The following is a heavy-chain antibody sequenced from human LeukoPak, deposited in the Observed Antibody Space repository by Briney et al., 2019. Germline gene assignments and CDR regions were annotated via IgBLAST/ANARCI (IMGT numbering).Heavy chain of an antibody. CDR2: ISSSSSYI. V-gene: IGHV3-21*01. J-gene: IGHJ4*02. D-gene: IGHD3-16*02. CDR1: GFTFSTFA. Sequence: GGSLRLSCAASGFTFSTFAMIWVRQPPGKGLEWVSSISSSSSYIYYADSVKGRFTISRDNAKNSLYLQMNSLRAEDTAVYYCARAWGDYDYVWGSYRSPFDYWGQGTLVTVSS. CDR3: ARAWGDYDYVWGSYRSPFDY.